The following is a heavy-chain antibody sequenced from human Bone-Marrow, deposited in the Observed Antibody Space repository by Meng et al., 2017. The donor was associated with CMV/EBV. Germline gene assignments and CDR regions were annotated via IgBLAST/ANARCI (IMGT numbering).Heavy chain of an antibody. V-gene: IGHV1-18*01. CDR2: ISAYNGDT. CDR1: GYTFTRYG. CDR3: ARDPYSRVGIDY. Sequence: CKAYGYTFTRYGIAWVRQAPGQGLEWMGWISAYNGDTNYAQDFQGRVTMTTDTPTTTVYMELRSLRSDDTAVYYCARDPYSRVGIDYWGQGTLVTVSS. J-gene: IGHJ4*02. D-gene: IGHD2-21*01.